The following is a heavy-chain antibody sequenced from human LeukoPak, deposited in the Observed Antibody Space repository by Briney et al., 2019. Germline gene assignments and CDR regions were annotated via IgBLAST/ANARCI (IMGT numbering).Heavy chain of an antibody. J-gene: IGHJ4*02. V-gene: IGHV1-2*02. CDR2: INPNSGGT. CDR1: GYTFTGYY. Sequence: ASVKVSCKASGYTFTGYYMHWVRQAPGQGLEWMGWINPNSGGTNYAQKFQGRVTMTRDTSISTAYMELSRLRSDDTAVYYCARSGSRLVWFGETMGYLDYWGQGTLVTVSS. CDR3: ARSGSRLVWFGETMGYLDY. D-gene: IGHD3-10*01.